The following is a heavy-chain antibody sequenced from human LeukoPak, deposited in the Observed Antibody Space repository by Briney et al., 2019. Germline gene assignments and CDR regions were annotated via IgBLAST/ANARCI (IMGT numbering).Heavy chain of an antibody. CDR3: ASLDYGGNSGVLGSQTFDP. V-gene: IGHV4-39*01. D-gene: IGHD4-23*01. CDR1: GGSISSNSYY. J-gene: IGHJ5*02. Sequence: PSETLSLTCAVSGGSISSNSYYWGWIRQPPGKGLEWIGSIYYSGSTYYNPSLKSRVTISVDTSKNQFSLKLSSVTAADTAVYYCASLDYGGNSGVLGSQTFDPWGQGTLVTVSS. CDR2: IYYSGST.